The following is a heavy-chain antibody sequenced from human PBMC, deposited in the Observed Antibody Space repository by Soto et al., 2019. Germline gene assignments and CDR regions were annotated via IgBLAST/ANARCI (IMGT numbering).Heavy chain of an antibody. CDR2: IYPSVSS. CDR1: GFAISRGYY. CDR3: AREKVGTTFFDN. V-gene: IGHV4-38-2*02. D-gene: IGHD1-1*01. J-gene: IGHJ4*02. Sequence: SVTLSLTCNVSGFAISRGYYWSWVRQSPGKGLEWIGSIYPSVSSYHNPSLETRLTLSIDTSKNQFTLKLASVTAADTALYYCAREKVGTTFFDNWGKGIQVTVSS.